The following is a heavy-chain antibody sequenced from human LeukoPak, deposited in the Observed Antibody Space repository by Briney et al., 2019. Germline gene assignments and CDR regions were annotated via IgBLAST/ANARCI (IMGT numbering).Heavy chain of an antibody. CDR2: IKQDGSEK. D-gene: IGHD6-19*01. CDR1: GFTFSTYW. CDR3: PRDQWWQFIAVAITSYFDR. Sequence: GGSLRLSCAASGFTFSTYWMSWVRQAPGKGPEWVANIKQDGSEKYYVDSVKGRFTISRDNAKNSVYLQMNSLRAEDTAVYYCPRDQWWQFIAVAITSYFDRWGQGTLVTVSS. J-gene: IGHJ4*02. V-gene: IGHV3-7*01.